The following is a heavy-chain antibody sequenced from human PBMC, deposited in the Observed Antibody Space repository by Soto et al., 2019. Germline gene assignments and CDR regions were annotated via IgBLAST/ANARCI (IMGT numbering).Heavy chain of an antibody. CDR3: AKHLPSKKNQRRWADAFHI. Sequence: EVRLLESGGGLVQPGGSLRLSCAASGFTFPNYAMSWVRQAPGKGLEWVSVVTGRASSTYYADSVEGRFTISRDNSRNTLFLQMNSQGAEDTAVYYCAKHLPSKKNQRRWADAFHIWGRGTNLTVSS. CDR1: GFTFPNYA. CDR2: VTGRASST. D-gene: IGHD2-2*01. J-gene: IGHJ3*02. V-gene: IGHV3-23*01.